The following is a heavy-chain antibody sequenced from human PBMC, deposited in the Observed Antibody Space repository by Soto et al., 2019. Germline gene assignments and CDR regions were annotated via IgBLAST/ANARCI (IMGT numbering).Heavy chain of an antibody. D-gene: IGHD2-15*01. V-gene: IGHV4-31*03. J-gene: IGHJ4*02. CDR1: GGSISSGGYY. CDR2: IYYSGST. CDR3: ARNPRLGYCSGGSCYSGIPFDY. Sequence: QVQLQESGPGLVKPSQTLSLTCTVSGGSISSGGYYWSWIRQPPGKGLKWIGYIYYSGSTYYNPSLKSRVTRSVDTSKNQFSLKLSSVTAADTAVYYCARNPRLGYCSGGSCYSGIPFDYWGQGTLVTVSS.